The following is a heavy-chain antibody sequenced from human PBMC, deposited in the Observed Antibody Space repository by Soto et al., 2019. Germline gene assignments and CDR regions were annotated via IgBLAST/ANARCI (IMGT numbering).Heavy chain of an antibody. V-gene: IGHV4-30-4*01. CDR3: ARGDSRYNWFDP. Sequence: QVQLQESGPGLVKPSQTLSLTCTVSGGSISSGDYYWSWIRQPPGKGLEWIGNIYYSGSTYYNPFLKDRVTISVDTSKNQFSLKLSSVTAADTAVYYCARGDSRYNWFDPWGQGTLVTVSS. CDR1: GGSISSGDYY. J-gene: IGHJ5*02. D-gene: IGHD3-22*01. CDR2: IYYSGST.